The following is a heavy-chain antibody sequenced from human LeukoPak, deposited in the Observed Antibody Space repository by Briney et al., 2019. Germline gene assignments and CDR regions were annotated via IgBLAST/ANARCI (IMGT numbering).Heavy chain of an antibody. J-gene: IGHJ4*02. CDR2: IRYDGSNK. CDR3: AKTPYSLDYFDY. V-gene: IGHV3-30*02. CDR1: GFTFSSYG. Sequence: GGSLRLSCAASGFTFSSYGMHWVRQAPGKGLEWVAFIRYDGSNKYYVDPVKGRFTISRDNSKNTLYLQMNSLRAEDTAVYYCAKTPYSLDYFDYWGQGTLVTVSS. D-gene: IGHD6-13*01.